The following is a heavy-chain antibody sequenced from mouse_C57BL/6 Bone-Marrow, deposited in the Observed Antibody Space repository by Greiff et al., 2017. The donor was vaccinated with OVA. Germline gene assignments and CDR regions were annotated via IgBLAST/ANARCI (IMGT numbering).Heavy chain of an antibody. Sequence: VQLQQPGAELVMPGASVKLSCKASGYTFTSYWMHWVKQRPGQGLEWIGEIDPSDSYTNYNQKFKGKSTLTVDKSSSTAYMQLSSLTSEDSAVYYCARGEDPYYFDYWGQGTTLTVSS. CDR3: ARGEDPYYFDY. V-gene: IGHV1-69*01. CDR1: GYTFTSYW. CDR2: IDPSDSYT. J-gene: IGHJ2*01.